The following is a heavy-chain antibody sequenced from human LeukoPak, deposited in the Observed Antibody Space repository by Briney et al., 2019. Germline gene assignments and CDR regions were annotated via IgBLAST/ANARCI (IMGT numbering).Heavy chain of an antibody. D-gene: IGHD3-3*01. V-gene: IGHV4-34*01. CDR1: GGSFSGYY. CDR2: INHSGST. Sequence: SETLSLTCAVYGGSFSGYYWSWIRQPPGKGLEWIGEINHSGSTNYNPSLKSRVTISVDTSKNQFSLKLSSVTAADTAVYYCARGYYDFWSGYYTSWDYWGQGTLVTVSS. J-gene: IGHJ4*02. CDR3: ARGYYDFWSGYYTSWDY.